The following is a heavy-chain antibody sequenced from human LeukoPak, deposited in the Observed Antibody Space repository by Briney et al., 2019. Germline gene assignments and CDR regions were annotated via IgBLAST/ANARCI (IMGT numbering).Heavy chain of an antibody. J-gene: IGHJ4*02. V-gene: IGHV1-69*06. CDR1: GGTFSSYA. CDR2: IIPIFGTA. CDR3: AKDFGLLQYFDKSFDN. D-gene: IGHD3-9*01. Sequence: SVKVSCKASGGTFSSYAISWVRQAPGQGLEWMGGIIPIFGTANYAQKFQGRVTITADKSTSTAYMELSSLRPEDTAVYYCAKDFGLLQYFDKSFDNWGQGTLVTVSS.